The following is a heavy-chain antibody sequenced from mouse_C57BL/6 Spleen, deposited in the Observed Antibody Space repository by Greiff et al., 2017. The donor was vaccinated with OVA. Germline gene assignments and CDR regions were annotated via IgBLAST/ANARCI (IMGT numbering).Heavy chain of an antibody. D-gene: IGHD2-4*01. CDR2: ISYDGSN. CDR1: GYSITSGYY. Sequence: DVKLQESGPGLVKPSQSLSLTCSVTGYSITSGYYWNWIRQFPGNKLEWMGYISYDGSNNYNPSLKNRISITRDTSKNQFFLKLNSVTTEDTATYYCAREGYYDYDGQGFFDYWGQGTTLTVSS. CDR3: AREGYYDYDGQGFFDY. V-gene: IGHV3-6*01. J-gene: IGHJ2*01.